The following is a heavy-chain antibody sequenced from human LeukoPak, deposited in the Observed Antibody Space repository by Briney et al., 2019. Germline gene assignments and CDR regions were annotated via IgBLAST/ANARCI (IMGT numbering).Heavy chain of an antibody. CDR1: GFTFRSHA. V-gene: IGHV3-23*01. Sequence: GGSLRLSCVGSGFTFRSHAMSWVRQAPGKGLEWVSAINNDGDSTYSADSVKGRFTVSRDNSKNTLYLQMNSLRAEDAAVYYCAQQVGYCSSGNCYFTYWGQGTLVTVSS. D-gene: IGHD2-15*01. CDR2: INNDGDST. CDR3: AQQVGYCSSGNCYFTY. J-gene: IGHJ1*01.